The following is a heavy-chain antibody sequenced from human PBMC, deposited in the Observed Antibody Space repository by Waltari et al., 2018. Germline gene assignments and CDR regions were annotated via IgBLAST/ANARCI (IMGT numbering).Heavy chain of an antibody. V-gene: IGHV3-73*02. J-gene: IGHJ4*02. Sequence: EVQLVESGGGLVQPGGSLKLSCAASGFTFSGSAMHWVRQASGKGLEWVGRIRSKANSYATAYAASVKGRFTISRDDSKNTAYLQMNSLKTEDMAVYYCTTHDYSNNDYWGQGTLVTVSS. D-gene: IGHD4-4*01. CDR3: TTHDYSNNDY. CDR1: GFTFSGSA. CDR2: IRSKANSYAT.